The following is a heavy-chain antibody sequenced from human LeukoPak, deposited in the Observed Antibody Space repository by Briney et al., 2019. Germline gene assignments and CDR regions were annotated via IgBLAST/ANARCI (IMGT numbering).Heavy chain of an antibody. J-gene: IGHJ4*02. D-gene: IGHD3-22*01. V-gene: IGHV3-21*01. CDR3: AKAXDSXSSEDY. CDR2: ITSSSSYX. Sequence: GGSLRLSCAAXGXXXSXYXXXXVXXXXXXXLXXVXSITSSSSYXXYADSVKGXFXISRDNAKNSLYLQMNSLRAEDXAVYYXAKAXDSXSSEDYXXQGTLVTVSS. CDR1: GXXXSXYX.